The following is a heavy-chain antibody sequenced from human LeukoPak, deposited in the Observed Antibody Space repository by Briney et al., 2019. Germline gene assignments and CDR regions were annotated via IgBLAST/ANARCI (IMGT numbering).Heavy chain of an antibody. Sequence: ASVKVSCKASADTFTNFAISWVRQAPGQGLEWMGRIIPLFGTADYAQKFQGRLTIIADHATSTAYMQLSSLTSEDTAVYYCASPNDYGDHDLDAFDIWSQGTVVTVSS. D-gene: IGHD4-17*01. CDR1: ADTFTNFA. V-gene: IGHV1-69*13. J-gene: IGHJ3*02. CDR3: ASPNDYGDHDLDAFDI. CDR2: IIPLFGTA.